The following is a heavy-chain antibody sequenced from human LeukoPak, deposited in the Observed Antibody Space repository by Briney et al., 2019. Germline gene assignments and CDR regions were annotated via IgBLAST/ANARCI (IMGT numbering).Heavy chain of an antibody. CDR3: AKIPYSSGWVQNWFDP. Sequence: GGSLRLSCAASGFTFGTYAMSWVRQAPGKGLEWISAISGSGGSTYYADSVKGRFTISRDNSKNTLYLQMNSLRAEDTAVYYCAKIPYSSGWVQNWFDPWGQGTLVAVSS. V-gene: IGHV3-23*01. D-gene: IGHD6-19*01. J-gene: IGHJ5*02. CDR2: ISGSGGST. CDR1: GFTFGTYA.